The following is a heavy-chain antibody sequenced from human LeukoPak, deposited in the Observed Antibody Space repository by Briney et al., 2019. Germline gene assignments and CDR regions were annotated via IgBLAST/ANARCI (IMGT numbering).Heavy chain of an antibody. Sequence: GGSLRLSCAASGFTFSSYSMNWVRQAPGKGLEWVSSISSSSSYIYYADSVKGRFTISRDNAKNSLYLQMNSLRAEDTAVYFCVREPDYDFWTGPFDESGQGSLVTPSS. J-gene: IGHJ4*02. D-gene: IGHD3-3*01. V-gene: IGHV3-21*01. CDR3: VREPDYDFWTGPFDE. CDR2: ISSSSSYI. CDR1: GFTFSSYS.